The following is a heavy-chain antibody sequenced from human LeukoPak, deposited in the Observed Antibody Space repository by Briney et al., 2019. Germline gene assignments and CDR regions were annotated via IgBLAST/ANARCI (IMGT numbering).Heavy chain of an antibody. V-gene: IGHV3-23*01. CDR2: ISGSGTRT. Sequence: SGGSLRLSCAASGFTFSSYAMSWVRQAPGKGLEWVSAISGSGTRTYYADSVKGRFTISRDNSKNTLYLQMNSLRAEDTAVYYCAKAPTKEEEWLLLNYFDYWGQGTLVTVSS. J-gene: IGHJ4*02. CDR3: AKAPTKEEEWLLLNYFDY. D-gene: IGHD3-22*01. CDR1: GFTFSSYA.